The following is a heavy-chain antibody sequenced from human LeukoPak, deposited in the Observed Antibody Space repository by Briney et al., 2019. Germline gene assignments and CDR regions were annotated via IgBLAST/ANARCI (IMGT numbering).Heavy chain of an antibody. CDR3: ARVSEDGGVIGPASRADQRYVNPYCDY. CDR1: GYSISSGYY. Sequence: SETLSLTCTVSGYSISSGYYWGWIRQPPGKGLEWIGSIYHSGSTYYNPSLKSRVTISVDTSKNQFSLKLSSVTAADTAVYYCARVSEDGGVIGPASRADQRYVNPYCDYWGQGTLVTVSS. D-gene: IGHD3-16*02. V-gene: IGHV4-38-2*02. CDR2: IYHSGST. J-gene: IGHJ4*02.